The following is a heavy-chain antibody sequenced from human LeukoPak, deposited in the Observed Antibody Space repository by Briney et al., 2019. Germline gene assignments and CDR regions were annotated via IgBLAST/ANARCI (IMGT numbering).Heavy chain of an antibody. D-gene: IGHD1-1*01. V-gene: IGHV3-30-3*01. CDR1: GFTFSSYA. Sequence: PGRSLRLSCAASGFTFSSYAMHWVRQAPGKGLEWVAVISYDGSNKYYADSVKGRFTISRDNSKNTLYLQMNSLRAEGTAVYYCARGPHWNYFDYWGQGALVTVSS. CDR2: ISYDGSNK. J-gene: IGHJ4*02. CDR3: ARGPHWNYFDY.